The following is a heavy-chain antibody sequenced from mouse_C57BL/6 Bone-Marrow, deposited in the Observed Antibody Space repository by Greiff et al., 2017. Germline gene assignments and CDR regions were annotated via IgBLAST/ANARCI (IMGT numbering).Heavy chain of an antibody. Sequence: EVKLVESGGGLVQPGGSLKLSCAASGFTFSDYGMAWVRQAPRKGPEWVAFISNLAYSIYYADTVTGRFTISRENAKNTLYLEMSSLRSEDTAMYYCARQGLWYAMDYWGQGTSGTVSS. CDR1: GFTFSDYG. CDR3: ARQGLWYAMDY. CDR2: ISNLAYSI. D-gene: IGHD1-1*02. J-gene: IGHJ4*01. V-gene: IGHV5-15*04.